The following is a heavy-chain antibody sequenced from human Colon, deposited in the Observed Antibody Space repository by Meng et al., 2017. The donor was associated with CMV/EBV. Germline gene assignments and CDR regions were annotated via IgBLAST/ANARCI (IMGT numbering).Heavy chain of an antibody. CDR1: GYTLTELS. V-gene: IGHV1-24*01. J-gene: IGHJ4*02. Sequence: ASVKVSCKVSGYTLTELSMHWVRQAPGEGLEWMGGFDPEDGETIYAQKFQGRVTMTEDTSTDTAYMELSSLRSEDTAVYYCATGWATVTKDPFDYWGQGTLVTVSS. D-gene: IGHD4-17*01. CDR2: FDPEDGET. CDR3: ATGWATVTKDPFDY.